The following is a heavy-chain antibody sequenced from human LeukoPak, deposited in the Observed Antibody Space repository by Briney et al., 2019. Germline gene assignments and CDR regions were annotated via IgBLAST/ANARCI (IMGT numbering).Heavy chain of an antibody. D-gene: IGHD2-21*02. V-gene: IGHV3-21*01. CDR3: ARTRFCGNDFYPWDFHY. Sequence: GGSLRLSCAASGFTFTRYGMHWVRQAPGKGLEWVSSISERSVYIYYADSVKGRFTISRDNAKNSLSLQMNSLRAEDTAVYYCARTRFCGNDFYPWDFHYWGQGTPVTVSS. CDR2: ISERSVYI. J-gene: IGHJ4*02. CDR1: GFTFTRYG.